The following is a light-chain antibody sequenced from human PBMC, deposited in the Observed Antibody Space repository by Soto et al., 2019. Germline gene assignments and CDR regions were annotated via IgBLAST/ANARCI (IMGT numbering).Light chain of an antibody. CDR2: DVS. CDR1: SSDVGGYNY. CDR3: SSYTSSSSYV. V-gene: IGLV2-14*01. J-gene: IGLJ1*01. Sequence: QSVLTQPASVSGSPGQSITISCTGTSSDVGGYNYVCWYQQHPGKAPKLVISDVSNRPSGVSDRFSGSKSGNTASLSISGLQAEDEADYYCSSYTSSSSYVFRTGTKVPVL.